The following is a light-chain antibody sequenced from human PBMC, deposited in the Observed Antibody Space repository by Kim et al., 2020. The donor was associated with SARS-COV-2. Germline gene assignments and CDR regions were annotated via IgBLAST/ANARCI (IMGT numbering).Light chain of an antibody. CDR1: CVSFANNY. CDR2: ENN. V-gene: IGLV6-57*03. CDR3: QSYDNTNWV. Sequence: IAVTRCCVSFANNYVKYPQLRPISAPSTVIYENNHRPSGRSARFSGAIDNSSNSASLTISALKTEDEAGCTCQSYDNTNWVFGGGTQLTVL. J-gene: IGLJ3*02.